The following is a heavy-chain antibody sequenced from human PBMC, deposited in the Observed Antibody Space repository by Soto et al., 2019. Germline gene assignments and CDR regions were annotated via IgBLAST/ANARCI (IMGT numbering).Heavy chain of an antibody. CDR1: GGTFSSYA. Sequence: QVQLVQSGAEVKKPGSSVKVSCKASGGTFSSYAISWVRQAPGQGLEWMGGIIPIFGTANYAQKFQGRVTITADESTSTAYMELSSLRSEDTAVYYCAIRPAEDYGGSAPHALIDYWGQGTLVTVSS. D-gene: IGHD4-17*01. J-gene: IGHJ4*02. V-gene: IGHV1-69*01. CDR2: IIPIFGTA. CDR3: AIRPAEDYGGSAPHALIDY.